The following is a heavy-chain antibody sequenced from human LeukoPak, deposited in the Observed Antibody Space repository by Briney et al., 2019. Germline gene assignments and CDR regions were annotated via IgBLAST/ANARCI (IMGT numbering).Heavy chain of an antibody. CDR2: INHSGST. V-gene: IGHV4-34*01. CDR1: GGSFSGYY. CDR3: ARLIRKDIVVVVANRGHYYMDV. J-gene: IGHJ6*03. D-gene: IGHD2-15*01. Sequence: SETLSLTCAVYGGSFSGYYWSWIRQPPGKGLEWIGEINHSGSTNYNPSLKSRVAISVDTSKHQLSLKLTSVTAADTAVYDCARLIRKDIVVVVANRGHYYMDVWGKGTTVTISS.